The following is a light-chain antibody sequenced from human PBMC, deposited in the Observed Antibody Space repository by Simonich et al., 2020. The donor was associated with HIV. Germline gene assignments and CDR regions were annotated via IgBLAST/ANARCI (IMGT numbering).Light chain of an antibody. V-gene: IGKV3-11*01. CDR3: QVFNTYSLS. CDR1: QSVSSY. CDR2: GVS. Sequence: EIVLTQSPAIMSLSPGERATLSCRASQSVSSYLTWYQQKPGQAPRLLIYGVSTRATGIPARFSGSGSGTEFTLTINSLQPDDFATYYCQVFNTYSLSFGGGTRVEIK. J-gene: IGKJ4*01.